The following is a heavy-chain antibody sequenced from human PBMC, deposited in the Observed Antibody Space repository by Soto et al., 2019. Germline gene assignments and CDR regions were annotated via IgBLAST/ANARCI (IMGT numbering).Heavy chain of an antibody. Sequence: QIALQESGPTVVKPTQTLKLTCTFSGFSLTTTGVGVGWIRHAPGKALEWLAMVYWNDERRYSPSLKSRLTITQDTSKNQVVLTMTYMDPVDTATYFCAHYDSSGYFSHFDSWGQGTLVTVSS. V-gene: IGHV2-5*01. J-gene: IGHJ4*02. D-gene: IGHD3-22*01. CDR1: GFSLTTTGVG. CDR3: AHYDSSGYFSHFDS. CDR2: VYWNDER.